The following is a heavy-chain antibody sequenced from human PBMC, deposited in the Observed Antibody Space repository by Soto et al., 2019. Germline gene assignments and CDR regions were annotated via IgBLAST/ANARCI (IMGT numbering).Heavy chain of an antibody. D-gene: IGHD6-6*01. J-gene: IGHJ1*01. CDR3: AKMGGGSLPKLFHV. CDR1: GFTFSDFA. Sequence: GSLRLSCAASGFTFSDFAMSWVRKAPGKGLEWVSTFTAAGRNTFYADSVEGRFTISRDNSKSTLYLHVNSLRVDDTAVYYCAKMGGGSLPKLFHVWRHGTLVTAPQ. V-gene: IGHV3-23*01. CDR2: FTAAGRNT.